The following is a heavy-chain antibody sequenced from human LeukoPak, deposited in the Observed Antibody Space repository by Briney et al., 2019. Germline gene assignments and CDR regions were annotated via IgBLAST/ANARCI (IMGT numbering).Heavy chain of an antibody. D-gene: IGHD3-16*01. CDR2: ISTSGNTI. Sequence: GGSLRLSCAASGFTFSDYHMSWIRQAPGKGLEWVSYISTSGNTINYADSVKGRFTISRDNAKKSLFLQMNSLRADDTAVYFCARDPLTLGGPESDFGSWGQGTLVSVSS. J-gene: IGHJ4*02. V-gene: IGHV3-11*01. CDR3: ARDPLTLGGPESDFGS. CDR1: GFTFSDYH.